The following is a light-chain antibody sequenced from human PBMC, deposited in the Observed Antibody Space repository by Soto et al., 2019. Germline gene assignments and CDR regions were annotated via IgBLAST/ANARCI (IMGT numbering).Light chain of an antibody. J-gene: IGKJ5*01. CDR3: QQYHTWPPIT. Sequence: DIQMTQSPSTLSASVGDRVTITCRASQSISSWLAWYQQKPGKAPKLLIYDASSLESGVPSRFSGSGSGTDFTLSISSLQPGDVGIYSCQQYHTWPPITFGQGTRLEIK. CDR1: QSISSW. CDR2: DAS. V-gene: IGKV1-5*01.